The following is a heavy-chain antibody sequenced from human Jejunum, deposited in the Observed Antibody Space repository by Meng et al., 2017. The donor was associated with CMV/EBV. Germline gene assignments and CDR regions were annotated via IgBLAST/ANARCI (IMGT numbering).Heavy chain of an antibody. J-gene: IGHJ5*02. CDR1: SISSRNYY. CDR3: AREQTNFYGLGWYNYFDP. V-gene: IGHV4-39*07. D-gene: IGHD3-10*01. Sequence: SISSRNYYWGWIRQPPGKGLEWIGSIYYSGTTDYNPSLKSRVTISVDTSKNQFSLKLSSVTAADTAVYYCAREQTNFYGLGWYNYFDPWGQGTLVTVSS. CDR2: IYYSGTT.